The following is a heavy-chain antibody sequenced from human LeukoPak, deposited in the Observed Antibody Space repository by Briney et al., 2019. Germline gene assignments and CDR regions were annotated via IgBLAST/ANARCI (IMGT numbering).Heavy chain of an antibody. CDR2: IHDEGTTT. CDR3: ARARGYCSSTSCPLRNWFDP. D-gene: IGHD2-2*01. CDR1: AFTFSSYA. Sequence: GGSLRLSCAASAFTFSSYAMSWVRQAPGKGLVWVSRIHDEGTTTNYADSVKGRFTISRDNAKNSLYLQMNSLRAEDTAVYYCARARGYCSSTSCPLRNWFDPWGQGTLVTVSS. J-gene: IGHJ5*02. V-gene: IGHV3-74*01.